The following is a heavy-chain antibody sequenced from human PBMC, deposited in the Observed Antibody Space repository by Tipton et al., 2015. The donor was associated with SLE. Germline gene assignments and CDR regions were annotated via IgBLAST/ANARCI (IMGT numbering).Heavy chain of an antibody. V-gene: IGHV3-30*02. Sequence: FLRLSCAASGFTFSSYGMHWVRQAPGKGLEWVAVIRYDGSNKYYADSVKGRFTISRDNSKNTLYLQMNSLRAEDTAVYYCAKDWEYSSHGGYFDYWCQGTLVTVSS. CDR2: IRYDGSNK. J-gene: IGHJ4*02. CDR1: GFTFSSYG. D-gene: IGHD6-6*01. CDR3: AKDWEYSSHGGYFDY.